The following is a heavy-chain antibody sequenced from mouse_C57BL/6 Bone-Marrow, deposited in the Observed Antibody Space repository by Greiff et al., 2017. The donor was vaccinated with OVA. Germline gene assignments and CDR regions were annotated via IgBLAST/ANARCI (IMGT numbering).Heavy chain of an antibody. Sequence: EVMLVESGGGLVQSGRSLRLSCATSGFTFSDFYMEWVRQAPGKGLEWIAASRNKANDYTTEYSASVKGRFIVSRDTSQSIRYLQMNALRAEDTAIYYCARVLRLGAMDYWGQGTSVTVSS. CDR1: GFTFSDFY. V-gene: IGHV7-1*01. D-gene: IGHD4-1*01. J-gene: IGHJ4*01. CDR2: SRNKANDYTT. CDR3: ARVLRLGAMDY.